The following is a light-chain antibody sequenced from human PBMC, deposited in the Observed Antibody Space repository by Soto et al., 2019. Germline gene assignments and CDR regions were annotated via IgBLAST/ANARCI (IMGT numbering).Light chain of an antibody. V-gene: IGKV1-6*01. CDR2: GAS. CDR1: QGIRTE. Sequence: AIQMTQSPSSLSASVGDRVTITCRASQGIRTELGWYQQKPGEAPKLLIYGASTLQDGVPSRFSGSGSGTIFTFTISSLQPKDFATYYCLKNYNYPRTFGQGTKVDIK. CDR3: LKNYNYPRT. J-gene: IGKJ1*01.